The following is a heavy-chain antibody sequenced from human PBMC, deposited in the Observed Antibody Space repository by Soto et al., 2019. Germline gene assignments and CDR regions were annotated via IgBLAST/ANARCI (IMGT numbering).Heavy chain of an antibody. V-gene: IGHV1-58*01. Sequence: SVKVSCKASGFTFTSSAVQWVRQARGQRLEWIGWIVVGSGNTNYAQKFQERVTITRDMSTSTAYMELSGLRSEDTAVYYCAAGGGSSWPYYYYGMDVWGQGTTVTVSS. CDR1: GFTFTSSA. J-gene: IGHJ6*02. CDR2: IVVGSGNT. CDR3: AAGGGSSWPYYYYGMDV. D-gene: IGHD6-13*01.